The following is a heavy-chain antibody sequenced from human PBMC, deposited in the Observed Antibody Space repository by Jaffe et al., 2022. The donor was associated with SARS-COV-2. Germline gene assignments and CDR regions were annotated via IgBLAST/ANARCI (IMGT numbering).Heavy chain of an antibody. V-gene: IGHV3-23*04. CDR1: GFTFSSYA. CDR3: AKDSGVVVTARRGAFDI. CDR2: ISGSGGST. J-gene: IGHJ3*02. Sequence: EVQLVESGGGLVQPGGSLRLSCAASGFTFSSYAMSWVRQAPGKGLEWVSAISGSGGSTYYADSVKGRFTISRDNSKNTLYLQMNSLRAEDTAVYYCAKDSGVVVTARRGAFDIWGQGTMVTVSS. D-gene: IGHD2-21*02.